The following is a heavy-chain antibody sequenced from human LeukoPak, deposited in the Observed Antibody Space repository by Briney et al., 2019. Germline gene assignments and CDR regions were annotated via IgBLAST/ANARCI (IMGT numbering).Heavy chain of an antibody. J-gene: IGHJ4*02. CDR1: GYTFTSYD. D-gene: IGHD2-2*02. V-gene: IGHV1-8*03. CDR2: MNPNSGNT. CDR3: ARGGKYCSSTGCYRHFDY. Sequence: VASVKVSCKASGYTFTSYDINWVRQATGQGLEWMGWMNPNSGNTGYAQKFQGRVTITRNTSISTAYMELSSLRSEDTAVYYCARGGKYCSSTGCYRHFDYWGQGTLVTVSS.